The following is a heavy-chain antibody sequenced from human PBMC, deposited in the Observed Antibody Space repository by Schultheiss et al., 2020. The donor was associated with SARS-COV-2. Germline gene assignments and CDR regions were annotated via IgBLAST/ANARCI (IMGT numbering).Heavy chain of an antibody. CDR3: AREGYSSGWYDEYYYYGMDV. CDR1: GFTFSSYA. J-gene: IGHJ6*02. CDR2: ISYDGSKK. Sequence: GGSLRLSCAASGFTFSSYAMHWVRQAPGKGLEWVAVISYDGSKKYYVDSVKGRFTISRDNSKNTLFLEIDSLRPEDTAVYYCAREGYSSGWYDEYYYYGMDVWGQGTTVTV. D-gene: IGHD6-19*01. V-gene: IGHV3-30*04.